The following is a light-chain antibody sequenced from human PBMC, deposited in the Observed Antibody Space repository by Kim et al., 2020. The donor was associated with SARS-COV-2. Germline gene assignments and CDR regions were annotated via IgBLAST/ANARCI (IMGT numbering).Light chain of an antibody. Sequence: LSPGESATLSCRASQSVSSNYLAWYQQKPGQAPRLLIYGASTRATGTPDTFSGSGSVTDFTLTISRLESEDFAVYYCQQYGNSPYTFGQGTKLEI. CDR3: QQYGNSPYT. CDR1: QSVSSNY. J-gene: IGKJ2*01. CDR2: GAS. V-gene: IGKV3-20*01.